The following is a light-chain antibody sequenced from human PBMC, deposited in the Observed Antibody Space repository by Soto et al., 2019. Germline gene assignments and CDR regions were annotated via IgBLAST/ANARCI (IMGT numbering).Light chain of an antibody. CDR2: GSS. V-gene: IGKV3D-15*01. CDR1: ENVGTN. CDR3: QQYNNWGLS. Sequence: IVLTQSPATLSVSPGERVTLPCRASENVGTNLAWYQQRPGQPPRLLIYGSSTRATGVSATFSGSGSRTEFTLTISSLQSEESAVYYCQQYNNWGLSFGGGTRVEIK. J-gene: IGKJ4*01.